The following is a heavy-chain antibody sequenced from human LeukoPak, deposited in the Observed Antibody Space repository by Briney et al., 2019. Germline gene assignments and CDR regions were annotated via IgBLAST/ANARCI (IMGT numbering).Heavy chain of an antibody. V-gene: IGHV4-39*07. J-gene: IGHJ4*02. CDR1: GGSISSSSYY. CDR2: IYYSGST. Sequence: SETLSLTCTVFGGSISSSSYYWGWIRQPPGKGLEWIGSIYYSGSTYYNPSLKSRVTISVDTSKNQFSLKLSSVTAADTAVYYCARVMGYYYDSSGRGAFDYWGQGTLVTVSS. D-gene: IGHD3-22*01. CDR3: ARVMGYYYDSSGRGAFDY.